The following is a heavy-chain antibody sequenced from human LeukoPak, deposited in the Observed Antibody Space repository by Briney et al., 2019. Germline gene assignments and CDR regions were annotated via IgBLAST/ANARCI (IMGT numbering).Heavy chain of an antibody. J-gene: IGHJ4*02. D-gene: IGHD1-26*01. CDR2: INQDGSEM. Sequence: GGSLGLSCAASGFTLSSYWMTWVRQAPGKGLQWVANINQDGSEMYYADSVKGRFTISRDNAKKSLYLQMKSLRDEDTAVYYCARGAIGGSYFFDYWGPGTPVTVSS. V-gene: IGHV3-7*02. CDR3: ARGAIGGSYFFDY. CDR1: GFTLSSYW.